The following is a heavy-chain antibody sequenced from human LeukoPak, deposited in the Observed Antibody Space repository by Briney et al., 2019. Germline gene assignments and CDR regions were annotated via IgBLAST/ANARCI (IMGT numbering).Heavy chain of an antibody. D-gene: IGHD3-3*01. Sequence: KPSETLSLTCAVYGGSFSGYYWSWTRQPPGKGLEWIGEINHSGSTNYNPSLKSRVTISVDTSKNQFSLKLSSVTAADTAVYYCARGGFYYDFWSGYYTSHGWFDPWGQGTLVTVSS. J-gene: IGHJ5*02. CDR2: INHSGST. V-gene: IGHV4-34*01. CDR3: ARGGFYYDFWSGYYTSHGWFDP. CDR1: GGSFSGYY.